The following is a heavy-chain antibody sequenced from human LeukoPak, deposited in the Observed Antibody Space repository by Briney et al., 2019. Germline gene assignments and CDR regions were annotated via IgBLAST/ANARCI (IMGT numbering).Heavy chain of an antibody. CDR1: GYSFTTYW. V-gene: IGHV5-51*01. D-gene: IGHD2-2*01. CDR3: ARGKRYCSSTSCYVVDY. Sequence: GKSLKISCQGSGYSFTTYWIGWLRQMPGKGLEWMGIIYPGDSDSRYSPSFQGQVTFSADKSISTAYLQCSSLKASDTAMYYSARGKRYCSSTSCYVVDYWGQGTLSPSPQ. J-gene: IGHJ4*02. CDR2: IYPGDSDS.